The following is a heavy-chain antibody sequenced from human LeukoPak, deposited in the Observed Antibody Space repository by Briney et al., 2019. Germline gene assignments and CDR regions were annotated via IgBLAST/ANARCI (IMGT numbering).Heavy chain of an antibody. CDR1: GFSFNNAW. D-gene: IGHD3-22*01. CDR2: IKSKTDGGTI. Sequence: PGGSLRLSCAASGFSFNNAWMSWVRQAPGKGLEWVGRIKSKTDGGTIDYAAPVKGRSTISRDDSKNMVYLLMNSLKTEDTAVYYCTTSYYDSSGFRAWGQGTLVTVSS. J-gene: IGHJ4*02. V-gene: IGHV3-15*01. CDR3: TTSYYDSSGFRA.